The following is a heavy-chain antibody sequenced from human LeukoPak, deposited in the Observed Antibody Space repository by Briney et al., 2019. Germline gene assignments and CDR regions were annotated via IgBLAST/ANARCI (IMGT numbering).Heavy chain of an antibody. CDR2: ISDTGKT. CDR1: GASLSSYY. Sequence: PSETLSLTCSVSGASLSSYYWGWIRQSPGKGLEWLGYISDTGKTDYNPSLKSRGTLSLDTSKNQFSLRLTSVTAADTAVYYCVTGYYEPFDNWGQGNLVTVSS. V-gene: IGHV4-59*01. D-gene: IGHD3-3*01. CDR3: VTGYYEPFDN. J-gene: IGHJ4*02.